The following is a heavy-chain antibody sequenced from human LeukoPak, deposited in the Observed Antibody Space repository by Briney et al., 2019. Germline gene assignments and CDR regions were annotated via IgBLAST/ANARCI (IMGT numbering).Heavy chain of an antibody. CDR2: IYTSGST. V-gene: IGHV4-4*08. J-gene: IGHJ6*03. CDR1: GGSISSYY. D-gene: IGHD3-10*01. Sequence: SETLSLTCTVSGGSISSYYWSWIRQPPGKGLEWIGYIYTSGSTNYNPSLKSRVTMSVDTSKNQFSLKLSSVTAADTAVYYCAGSPGGYYYMDVWGKGTTVTVSS. CDR3: AGSPGGYYYMDV.